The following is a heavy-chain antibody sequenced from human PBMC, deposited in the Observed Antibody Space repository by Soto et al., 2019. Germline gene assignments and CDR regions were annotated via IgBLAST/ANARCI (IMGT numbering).Heavy chain of an antibody. V-gene: IGHV3-30*18. Sequence: QVQLVESGGGVVQPGRSLRLSCAASGFTFSSYGMHWVRQAPGKGLEWVAVISYDGSNKYYADSVKGRFTISRDNSKNTLYLQMNSLRAEDTAVYYCAKDQGYSYGGFDYWGQGTLVTVS. J-gene: IGHJ4*02. CDR1: GFTFSSYG. D-gene: IGHD5-18*01. CDR2: ISYDGSNK. CDR3: AKDQGYSYGGFDY.